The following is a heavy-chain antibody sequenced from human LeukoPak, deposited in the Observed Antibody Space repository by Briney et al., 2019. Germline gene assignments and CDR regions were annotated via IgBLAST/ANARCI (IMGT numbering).Heavy chain of an antibody. D-gene: IGHD2-15*01. Sequence: SETLSLTCTVSGGSISSYYWGWIRQPPGKGLEWIGYIYYSGSTNYNPSLKSRVTISVDTSKNQFSLKLSSVTAADTAVYYCARDRGYCSGGSCYSCLDYWGQGTLVTVSS. CDR1: GGSISSYY. CDR3: ARDRGYCSGGSCYSCLDY. V-gene: IGHV4-59*01. CDR2: IYYSGST. J-gene: IGHJ4*02.